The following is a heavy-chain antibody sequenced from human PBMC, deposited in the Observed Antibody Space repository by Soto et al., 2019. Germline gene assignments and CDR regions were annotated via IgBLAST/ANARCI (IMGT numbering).Heavy chain of an antibody. CDR3: ARRGSGSYYDY. J-gene: IGHJ4*02. V-gene: IGHV3-23*01. CDR2: ISGSGDST. CDR1: GFTFSSYA. D-gene: IGHD1-26*01. Sequence: EVQLLESGGGLVQPGGSLRLSCAASGFTFSSYAMRWVRQAPVKGLEWVSAISGSGDSTYYADSVKGRFTISRDNSKNTLYLPINSLGAEDTAVYYCARRGSGSYYDYWGQGTLVTVSS.